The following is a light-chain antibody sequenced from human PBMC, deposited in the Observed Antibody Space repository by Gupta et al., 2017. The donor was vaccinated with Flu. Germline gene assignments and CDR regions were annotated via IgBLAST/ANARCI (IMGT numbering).Light chain of an antibody. CDR2: DVS. J-gene: IGLJ2*01. CDR3: CSYAGSDSLV. CDR1: SRDVGGDNY. Sequence: SVTITCTGTSRDVGGDNYVSGYQKRTGKATKLMIYDVSKRPWGVADRFSGSKAGNTASRTSSGLQAEDEADYYGCSYAGSDSLVFGRGTKLTVL. V-gene: IGLV2-11*01.